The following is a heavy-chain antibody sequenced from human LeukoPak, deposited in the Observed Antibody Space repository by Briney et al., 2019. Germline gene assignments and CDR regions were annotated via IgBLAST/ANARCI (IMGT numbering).Heavy chain of an antibody. CDR3: ARGGDIGTNWFDP. J-gene: IGHJ5*02. V-gene: IGHV3-11*06. Sequence: GGSLRLSCAASGFTFSDYYMSWIRQAPGKGLEWISHISSTGSYENYADPVKRRFTLSRENAKNSLYLQMNSLSAEDTAVYYCARGGDIGTNWFDPWGQGTLVTVSS. D-gene: IGHD5-12*01. CDR1: GFTFSDYY. CDR2: ISSTGSYE.